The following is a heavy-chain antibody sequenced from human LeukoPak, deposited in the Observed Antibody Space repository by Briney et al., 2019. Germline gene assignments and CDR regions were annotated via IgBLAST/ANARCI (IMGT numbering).Heavy chain of an antibody. CDR3: ARHSSSWYGWASYYFDY. D-gene: IGHD6-13*01. Sequence: GGSLRLSCDASGFTFRTYWMTWVRQAPGKGLEWVANIKQDGSEKYYVDSVKGRFTISRDNAKNSLYLQMNSLRAEDTAVYYCARHSSSWYGWASYYFDYWGQGTLVTVSS. J-gene: IGHJ4*02. CDR1: GFTFRTYW. V-gene: IGHV3-7*02. CDR2: IKQDGSEK.